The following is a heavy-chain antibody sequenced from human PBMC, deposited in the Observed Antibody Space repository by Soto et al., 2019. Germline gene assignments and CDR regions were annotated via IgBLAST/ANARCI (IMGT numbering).Heavy chain of an antibody. CDR2: IYYSGST. Sequence: QLQLQESGPGLVKPSETLSLTCTVSGGSISSSSYYWGWIRQPPGKGLEWIGSIYYSGSTYYNPSLKSRVTISVDTSKNQFSLKLSSVTAADTAVYYCARGEANSGYDFWGQGTLVTVSS. D-gene: IGHD5-12*01. CDR3: ARGEANSGYDF. J-gene: IGHJ4*02. V-gene: IGHV4-39*01. CDR1: GGSISSSSYY.